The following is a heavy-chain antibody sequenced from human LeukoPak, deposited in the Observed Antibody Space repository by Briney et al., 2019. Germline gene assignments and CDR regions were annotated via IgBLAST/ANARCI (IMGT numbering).Heavy chain of an antibody. CDR1: GGSFSGYY. Sequence: PSETLSLTCAVYGGSFSGYYWSWIRQPPGKGLEWIGEINHSGSTNYNPSLKSRVTISVDTSKNQFSLKLSSVTAADTAVYYCARGPNFRRIAAAGTGFDPWGQGTLVTVSS. V-gene: IGHV4-34*01. J-gene: IGHJ5*02. D-gene: IGHD6-13*01. CDR2: INHSGST. CDR3: ARGPNFRRIAAAGTGFDP.